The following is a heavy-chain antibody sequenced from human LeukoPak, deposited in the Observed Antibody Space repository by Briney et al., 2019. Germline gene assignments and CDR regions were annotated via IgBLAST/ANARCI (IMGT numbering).Heavy chain of an antibody. CDR1: GFTFSSYW. Sequence: GGSLRLSCAASGFTFSSYWMSWVRQAPGKGLEWVANIKQDGSEKYYVDSVKGRFTISRDNAKNSLYLQMNSLRAEDTAVYYCARDRITMVRGLLTYLDYWGQGTLVTVSS. V-gene: IGHV3-7*03. CDR3: ARDRITMVRGLLTYLDY. CDR2: IKQDGSEK. J-gene: IGHJ4*02. D-gene: IGHD3-10*01.